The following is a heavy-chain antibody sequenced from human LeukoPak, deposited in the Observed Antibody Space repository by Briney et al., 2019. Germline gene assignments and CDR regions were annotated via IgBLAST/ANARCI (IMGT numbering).Heavy chain of an antibody. Sequence: GGSLRLSCAASGFTFSSYGMHWVRQAPGKGLEWVAVISYDGSNKYYADSVKGRFTISRDNSKNTLYLQMNSLRAEDTAVYYCAKDRDCSGGSCYSGVLFSYYYYGMDVWGQGTTVTVSS. V-gene: IGHV3-30*18. J-gene: IGHJ6*02. CDR2: ISYDGSNK. CDR1: GFTFSSYG. D-gene: IGHD2-15*01. CDR3: AKDRDCSGGSCYSGVLFSYYYYGMDV.